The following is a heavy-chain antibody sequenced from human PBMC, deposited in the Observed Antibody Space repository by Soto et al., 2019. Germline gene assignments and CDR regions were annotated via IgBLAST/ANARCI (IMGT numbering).Heavy chain of an antibody. Sequence: ASETLSLTCTVSGGSISSYYWSWIRQPPGKGLEWIGYIYYSGSTNYNPSPKSRVTISVDTSKNQFSLKLSPVTAADTAVYYCATYNYDSSGYYPFDYWGQGTLVTVSS. V-gene: IGHV4-59*01. J-gene: IGHJ4*02. CDR2: IYYSGST. CDR3: ATYNYDSSGYYPFDY. CDR1: GGSISSYY. D-gene: IGHD3-22*01.